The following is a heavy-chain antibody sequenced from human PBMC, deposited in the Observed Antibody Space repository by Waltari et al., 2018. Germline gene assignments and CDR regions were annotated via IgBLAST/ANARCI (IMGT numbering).Heavy chain of an antibody. Sequence: QVQLVESGGGLVKPGGSLRISCAASGFTFSDYYMSWIRQAPGKGLEWVSSLSSGSGYTYYADSVKGRFTISRDNAKNSLYLQMNSLSAEDTALYYCARSAWFDYWGQGTLVTVSS. CDR1: GFTFSDYY. V-gene: IGHV3-11*06. CDR3: ARSAWFDY. J-gene: IGHJ4*02. CDR2: LSSGSGYT.